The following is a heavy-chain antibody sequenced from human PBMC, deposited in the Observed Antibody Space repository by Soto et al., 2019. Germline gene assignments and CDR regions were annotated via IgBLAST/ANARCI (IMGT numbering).Heavy chain of an antibody. Sequence: EVQLVESGGGLVQPGGSLRLSCAASGFTFSSYWMSWVRQAPGKGLEWVANIKQDGSEKYYVDSVKGRFTISRDNAKNSLYLQMNSLRAEDTAVYYCATGYVDTAMVTDYWGQGTLVTVSS. CDR3: ATGYVDTAMVTDY. V-gene: IGHV3-7*02. CDR2: IKQDGSEK. J-gene: IGHJ4*02. D-gene: IGHD5-18*01. CDR1: GFTFSSYW.